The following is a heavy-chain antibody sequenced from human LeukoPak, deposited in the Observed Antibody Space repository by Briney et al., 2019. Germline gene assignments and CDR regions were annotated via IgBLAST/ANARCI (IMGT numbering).Heavy chain of an antibody. D-gene: IGHD3-22*01. CDR1: GGSISSGSYY. CDR3: ARDPNYYDSTSGAFDI. CDR2: IYTSGST. Sequence: SETLSLTCTVSGGSISSGSYYWSWIRQPAGKGLEWIGRIYTSGSTNYNPSLKSRVTISVDTSKNQFSLKLSSVTAADTAVYYCARDPNYYDSTSGAFDIWGQGTMITVSS. V-gene: IGHV4-61*02. J-gene: IGHJ3*02.